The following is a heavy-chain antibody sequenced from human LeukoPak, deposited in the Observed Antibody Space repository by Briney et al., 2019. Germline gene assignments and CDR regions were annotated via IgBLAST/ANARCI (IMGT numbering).Heavy chain of an antibody. CDR1: GYTFTGYY. CDR3: ARASMVRGVIILGY. J-gene: IGHJ4*02. CDR2: INPNSGGT. V-gene: IGHV1-2*02. D-gene: IGHD3-10*01. Sequence: ASVKVSCKASGYTFTGYYMHWVRQAPGQGLEWMGWINPNSGGTNYAQKFQGKVTMTRDTSISTAYMELSRLRSDDTAVYYCARASMVRGVIILGYWGQGTLVTVSS.